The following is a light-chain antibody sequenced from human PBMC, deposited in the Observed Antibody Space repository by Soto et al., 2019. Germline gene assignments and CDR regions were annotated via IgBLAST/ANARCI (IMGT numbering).Light chain of an antibody. Sequence: ERVMSQYPATLSVSPGERAKLSCRASQSVSSNLAWYQQKPGQAPRLLIYGASTRATGIPARFSVSGSGTEFTLTISSLQSEDFAVDDCQQYNNWWTFGQGTKVDIK. V-gene: IGKV3-15*01. CDR3: QQYNNWWT. CDR1: QSVSSN. J-gene: IGKJ1*01. CDR2: GAS.